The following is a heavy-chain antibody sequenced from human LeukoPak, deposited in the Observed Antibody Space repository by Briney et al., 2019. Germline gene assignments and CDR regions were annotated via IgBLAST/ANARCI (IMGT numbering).Heavy chain of an antibody. CDR2: IYYSGST. Sequence: SVTLSLTCTVSGGSISSGGYYWSWIRQHPGKGLEWIGYIYYSGSTYYNPSLKSRVTISVDTSKNQFSLKLSSVTAADTAVYYCARLVTMIIVVSYWGQGTLVTVSS. V-gene: IGHV4-31*03. CDR3: ARLVTMIIVVSY. D-gene: IGHD3-22*01. J-gene: IGHJ1*01. CDR1: GGSISSGGYY.